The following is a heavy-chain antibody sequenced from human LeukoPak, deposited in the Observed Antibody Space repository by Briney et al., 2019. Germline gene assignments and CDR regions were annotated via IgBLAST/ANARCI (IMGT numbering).Heavy chain of an antibody. CDR3: ASGKETDY. J-gene: IGHJ4*02. Sequence: SVKVSFKSAGCTFSTYAISWVRHSPGQGLELMGRIIPILGIANYAQNFQGRVTITADKSTSTAYMELSSLSSEDTAVYYCASGKETDYWGQGTLVTVSS. CDR1: GCTFSTYA. V-gene: IGHV1-69*04. CDR2: IIPILGIA.